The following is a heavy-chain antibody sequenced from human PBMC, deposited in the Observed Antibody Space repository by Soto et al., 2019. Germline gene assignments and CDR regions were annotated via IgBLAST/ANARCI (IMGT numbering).Heavy chain of an antibody. J-gene: IGHJ6*02. Sequence: QVQLVESGGGVVQPGKSLRLSCAASGFTFNLFAMHWVRQAPGKGLEWVAVASKDAFATYYAGSVEGRFTISRDNSKNTLYLQMNSLRGEDTALYYCARGNMDVWGHGTAVVVSS. CDR3: ARGNMDV. D-gene: IGHD1-1*01. CDR1: GFTFNLFA. V-gene: IGHV3-30-3*01. CDR2: ASKDAFAT.